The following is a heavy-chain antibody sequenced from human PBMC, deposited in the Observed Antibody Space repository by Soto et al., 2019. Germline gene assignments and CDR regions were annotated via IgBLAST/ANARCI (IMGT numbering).Heavy chain of an antibody. V-gene: IGHV4-59*01. Sequence: LSLTCTVAGVSISNSYWAWIRQSPEKGLECIGYIFYSGSTKYNPSLQSRVTISLDASKNQFFLQLASVTAADSAVYFCARVRTLSTLDYWGQGTLVTVSS. CDR1: GVSISNSY. CDR2: IFYSGST. CDR3: ARVRTLSTLDY. J-gene: IGHJ4*02.